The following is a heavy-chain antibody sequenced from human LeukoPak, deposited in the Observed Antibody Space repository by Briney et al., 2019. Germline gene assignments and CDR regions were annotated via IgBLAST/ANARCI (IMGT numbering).Heavy chain of an antibody. V-gene: IGHV3-43D*04. CDR1: GFTFDDYA. Sequence: GGSLRLSCAASGFTFDDYAMHWVRQAPGKGLEWVSLISWDGGSTYYADSVKGRFTISRDNSKNSLYLQMNSLRAEDTALYYCAKDRGYRIAVAPNYWGQETLVTVSS. D-gene: IGHD6-19*01. CDR2: ISWDGGST. CDR3: AKDRGYRIAVAPNY. J-gene: IGHJ4*02.